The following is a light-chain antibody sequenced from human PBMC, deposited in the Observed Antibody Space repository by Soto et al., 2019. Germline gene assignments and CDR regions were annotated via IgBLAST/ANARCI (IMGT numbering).Light chain of an antibody. Sequence: GDRVTITCRASQSISSWLAWYQQKPGKAPKFLIYDASNLESGVPSRFSGSGSGTEFTLTISSLQPDDFATYYCQQYSSYWTFGQGTKVEIE. J-gene: IGKJ1*01. CDR3: QQYSSYWT. CDR2: DAS. CDR1: QSISSW. V-gene: IGKV1-5*01.